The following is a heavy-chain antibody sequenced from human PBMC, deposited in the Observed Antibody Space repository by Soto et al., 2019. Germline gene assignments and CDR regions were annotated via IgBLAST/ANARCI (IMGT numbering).Heavy chain of an antibody. V-gene: IGHV1-8*01. CDR1: GYNFTSYD. Sequence: QVQLVQSGAEVKKPGASVKVSCKASGYNFTSYDINWVRQAPGQGLEWMGWMNPDSGNTGYAQKFQGRVTMTMKTSRSTDYMALSSVRSEDTAVYYWARVGGHFGGEDLDYWGQGTLVTVSS. J-gene: IGHJ4*02. CDR2: MNPDSGNT. D-gene: IGHD2-21*02. CDR3: ARVGGHFGGEDLDY.